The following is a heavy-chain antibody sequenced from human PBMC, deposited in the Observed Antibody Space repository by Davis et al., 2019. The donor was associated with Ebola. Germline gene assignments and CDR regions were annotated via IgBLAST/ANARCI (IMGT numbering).Heavy chain of an antibody. CDR1: GYTFTSYD. J-gene: IGHJ5*02. V-gene: IGHV1-8*01. Sequence: ASVKVSCKASGYTFTSYDINWVRQATGQGLEWMGWMNPNSGNTGYAQKFQGRVTMTRNTSISTAYMELSSLRSEDTAVYYCARGPDYYGSGSLNWFDPWGQGTLVTVSS. CDR2: MNPNSGNT. CDR3: ARGPDYYGSGSLNWFDP. D-gene: IGHD3-10*01.